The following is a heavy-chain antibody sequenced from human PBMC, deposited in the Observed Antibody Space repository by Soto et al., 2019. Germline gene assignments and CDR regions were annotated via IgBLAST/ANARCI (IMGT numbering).Heavy chain of an antibody. J-gene: IGHJ3*01. CDR2: TSYSGST. D-gene: IGHD2-8*01. Sequence: QVQLQESGPGLVRPSQTLSLTCTVSAGSISTINYYWSWIRQHPEKGLEWIGYTSYSGSTFYHSPLKSRVTISLDTSKKQFSLTLTSVTAADTAVYYCARSAQWDGFDPWGQGTMVTVSS. CDR3: ARSAQWDGFDP. V-gene: IGHV4-31*03. CDR1: AGSISTINYY.